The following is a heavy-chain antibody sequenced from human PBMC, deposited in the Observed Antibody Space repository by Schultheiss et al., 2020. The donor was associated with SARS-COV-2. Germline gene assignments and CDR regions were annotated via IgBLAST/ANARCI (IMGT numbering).Heavy chain of an antibody. CDR1: GFTFSSYG. CDR2: IWYDGSNK. D-gene: IGHD3-22*01. CDR3: VRVVITTGSDAFDI. V-gene: IGHV3-33*01. J-gene: IGHJ3*02. Sequence: GGSLRLSCAASGFTFSSYGMHWVRQAPGKGLEWVAVIWYDGSNKYYADSVKGRFTISRDNSKNTLYLQMNSLRAEDTAVYYCVRVVITTGSDAFDIWGQGTMVTVSS.